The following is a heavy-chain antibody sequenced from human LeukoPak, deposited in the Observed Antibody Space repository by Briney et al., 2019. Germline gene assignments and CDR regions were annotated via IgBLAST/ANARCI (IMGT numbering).Heavy chain of an antibody. J-gene: IGHJ3*02. Sequence: KPSETLSLTCTVSGGSVSSETYYWSWIRQPPGKGLEWIGYIYYNGNTNYNSSLKSRVTISVDTSKNQFSLKVTSVTAADTAVYYCARYFDWPRAFDIWGPGTKVTVSS. D-gene: IGHD3-9*01. CDR2: IYYNGNT. CDR3: ARYFDWPRAFDI. CDR1: GGSVSSETYY. V-gene: IGHV4-61*01.